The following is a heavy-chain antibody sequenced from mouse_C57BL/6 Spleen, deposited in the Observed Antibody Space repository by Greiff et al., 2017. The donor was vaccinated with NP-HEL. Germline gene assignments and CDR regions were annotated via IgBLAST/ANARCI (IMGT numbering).Heavy chain of an antibody. CDR1: GYSITSGYD. CDR2: ISYSGST. J-gene: IGHJ4*01. Sequence: EVKLQESGPGMVKPSQSLSLTCTVTGYSITSGYDWHWIRHFPGNKLEWMGYISYSGSTNYNPSLKSRISITHDTSKNHFFLKLNSVTTEDTATYYCARSYDGYPSYAMDYWGQGTSVTVSS. V-gene: IGHV3-1*01. CDR3: ARSYDGYPSYAMDY. D-gene: IGHD2-3*01.